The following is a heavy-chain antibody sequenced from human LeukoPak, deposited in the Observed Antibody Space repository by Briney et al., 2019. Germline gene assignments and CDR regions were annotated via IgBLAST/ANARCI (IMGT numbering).Heavy chain of an antibody. CDR3: ARNPYQLLRVGTWFDP. D-gene: IGHD2-2*01. CDR1: GGTFSSYT. CDR2: IIPILGIA. V-gene: IGHV1-69*02. J-gene: IGHJ5*02. Sequence: SVKVSCKASGGTFSSYTISWVRQAPGQGLEWMGRIIPILGIANYAQKFQGRVTITADKSTSTAYMELSSLRSEDTAVHYCARNPYQLLRVGTWFDPWGQGTLVTVSS.